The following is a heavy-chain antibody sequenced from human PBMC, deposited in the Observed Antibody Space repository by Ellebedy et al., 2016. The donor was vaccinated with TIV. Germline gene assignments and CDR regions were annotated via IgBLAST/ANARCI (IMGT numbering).Heavy chain of an antibody. D-gene: IGHD4-17*01. V-gene: IGHV4-34*01. Sequence: SETLSLTXAVYGGSFSGYYWGWFRQPPGKRLEWIGSIYYSGSTYYNPSLKSRVTISVDTSKNQFSLRLSSVTAADTAVYYCARADWDYGDFDYWGQGTLVTVSS. J-gene: IGHJ4*02. CDR2: IYYSGST. CDR1: GGSFSGYY. CDR3: ARADWDYGDFDY.